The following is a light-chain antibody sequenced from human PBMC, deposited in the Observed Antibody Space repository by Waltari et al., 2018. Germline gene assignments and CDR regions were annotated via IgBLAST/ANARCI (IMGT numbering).Light chain of an antibody. CDR2: DVT. Sequence: QSALTQPASVSGSPGQSITISCSGTSSDIGSYNLVSWYQQHPGKAPKLLIYDVTERPSGVSYRFSGSKSGNAASLTISGLQAEDEADYYCSSYAGTSTSVLLGGGTKLTVL. CDR3: SSYAGTSTSVL. V-gene: IGLV2-23*02. J-gene: IGLJ2*01. CDR1: SSDIGSYNL.